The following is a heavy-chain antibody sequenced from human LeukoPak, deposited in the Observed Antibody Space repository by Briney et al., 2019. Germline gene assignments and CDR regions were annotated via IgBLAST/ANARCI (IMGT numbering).Heavy chain of an antibody. CDR1: GGTFSSYA. V-gene: IGHV1-69*01. CDR2: IIPIFGTA. J-gene: IGHJ3*02. Sequence: SVKVSCKASGGTFSSYAISWVRQAPGQGLEWMGGIIPIFGTANYAQKFQGRVTITADESTSTAYMELSSLRSEDTAVYYCTRASPGIAVAGTSAFDIWGQGTMVTVSS. D-gene: IGHD6-19*01. CDR3: TRASPGIAVAGTSAFDI.